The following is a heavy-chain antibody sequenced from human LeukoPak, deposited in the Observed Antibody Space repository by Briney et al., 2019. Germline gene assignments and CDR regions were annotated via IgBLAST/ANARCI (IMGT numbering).Heavy chain of an antibody. CDR1: GGSFSGYY. V-gene: IGHV4-34*01. CDR2: INHSGST. Sequence: SETLSLTCAVYGGSFSGYYRSWIRQPPGKGLEWIGEINHSGSTNYNPSLKSRVTISVDTSKNQFSLKLSSVTAADTAVYYCARGVRGYCSSTSCRRGKNWFDPWGQGTLVTVSS. D-gene: IGHD2-2*01. J-gene: IGHJ5*02. CDR3: ARGVRGYCSSTSCRRGKNWFDP.